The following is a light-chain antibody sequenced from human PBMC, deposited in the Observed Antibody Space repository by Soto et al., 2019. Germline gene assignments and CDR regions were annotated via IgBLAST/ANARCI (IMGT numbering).Light chain of an antibody. CDR2: AAS. CDR1: QGISSY. Sequence: AIRMTQSPSSLSASTGDRVTITCRASQGISSYLAWYQQKPGKAPKLLIYAASTLQPGVPSKFSGSGSGTDFTLTISSLQPEDFATYYCQQYVNYPRTFGQGTTVEIK. J-gene: IGKJ1*01. V-gene: IGKV1-8*01. CDR3: QQYVNYPRT.